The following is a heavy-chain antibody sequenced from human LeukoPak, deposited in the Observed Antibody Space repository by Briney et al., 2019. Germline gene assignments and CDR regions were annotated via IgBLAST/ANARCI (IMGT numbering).Heavy chain of an antibody. CDR2: ISAYNGNT. D-gene: IGHD3-16*01. J-gene: IGHJ4*02. CDR1: GYTFTGYY. V-gene: IGHV1-18*04. CDR3: ARQSQSWGHFDY. Sequence: GASVKVSCKASGYTFTGYYMHWVRQAPGQGLEWMGWISAYNGNTNYAQKLQGRVTMTTDTSTSTAYMELWSLRSDDTAVYYCARQSQSWGHFDYWGQGTLVTVSS.